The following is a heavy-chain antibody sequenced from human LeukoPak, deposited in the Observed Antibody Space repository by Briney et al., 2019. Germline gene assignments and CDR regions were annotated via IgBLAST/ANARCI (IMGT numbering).Heavy chain of an antibody. Sequence: SETLSLTCTVSGGSISSGSYYWSWIRQPAGKGLEWIGRIYTSGSTNYNPSLKSRVTISVDTSKNQFSLKLSSVTAADTAVYYCARDTAAAVIRFDPWGQGTLVTVSS. V-gene: IGHV4-61*02. CDR2: IYTSGST. CDR1: GGSISSGSYY. J-gene: IGHJ5*02. D-gene: IGHD6-13*01. CDR3: ARDTAAAVIRFDP.